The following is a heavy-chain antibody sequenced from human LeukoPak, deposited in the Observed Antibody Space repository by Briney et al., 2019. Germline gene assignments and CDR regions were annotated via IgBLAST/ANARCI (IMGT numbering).Heavy chain of an antibody. CDR1: GFTFSSFE. Sequence: GGSLRLSCAASGFTFSSFEMNWVRQAPGKGLEWLAVIWSDGSNKFYGDAVKGRFTIDRDDSQKTVYLQMNSLRVEDTATYYCARDAQRGFDYSNSLKYWGQGSLVTVSS. CDR2: IWSDGSNK. J-gene: IGHJ4*02. CDR3: ARDAQRGFDYSNSLKY. D-gene: IGHD4-11*01. V-gene: IGHV3-33*08.